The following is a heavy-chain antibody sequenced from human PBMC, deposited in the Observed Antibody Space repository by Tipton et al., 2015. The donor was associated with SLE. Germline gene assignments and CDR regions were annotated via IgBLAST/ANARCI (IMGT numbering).Heavy chain of an antibody. J-gene: IGHJ3*01. V-gene: IGHV4-59*01. CDR2: MYHSGST. D-gene: IGHD2/OR15-2a*01. CDR3: ARMGLCTTATCNEGAFDV. CDR1: GGSIRNYY. Sequence: LRLSCTVSGGSIRNYYWSWMRQPPGKGLEWIGQMYHSGSTNYNPSLKSRVTMSVDTSKSQFSLKLTFVSAADTAIYYCARMGLCTTATCNEGAFDVWGQGSMVTVSS.